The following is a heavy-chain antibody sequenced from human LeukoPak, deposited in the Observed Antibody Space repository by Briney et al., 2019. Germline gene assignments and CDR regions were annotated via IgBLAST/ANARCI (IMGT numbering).Heavy chain of an antibody. CDR1: GGSFSGYY. J-gene: IGHJ4*02. D-gene: IGHD6-6*01. Sequence: SETLSLTCAVYGGSFSGYYWSWIRQPPGKGLEWIGEINHSGSANYNPYLKSRVTISVDTSKSQFSLKLSSVTAADTAVYYCARAYTSSSYFDYWGQGTLVTVSS. CDR2: INHSGSA. CDR3: ARAYTSSSYFDY. V-gene: IGHV4-34*01.